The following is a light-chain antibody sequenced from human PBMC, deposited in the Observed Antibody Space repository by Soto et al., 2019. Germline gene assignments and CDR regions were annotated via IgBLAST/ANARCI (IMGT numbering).Light chain of an antibody. J-gene: IGLJ7*01. CDR1: SSNLGTNT. CDR3: AAWDDSLDAAV. Sequence: QAVVTQPPSASGTPGQRVTISCSGSSSNLGTNTVNWYQHLPGTAPKLLIYSDNQRPSGVPDRFSASKSDTSASLAISGPQSEDEADYYCAAWDDSLDAAVFGGGTQLTVL. V-gene: IGLV1-44*01. CDR2: SDN.